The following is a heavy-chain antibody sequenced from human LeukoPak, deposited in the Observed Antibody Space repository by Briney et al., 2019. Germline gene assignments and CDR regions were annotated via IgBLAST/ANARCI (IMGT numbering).Heavy chain of an antibody. CDR1: GYTFTGYY. J-gene: IGHJ3*02. Sequence: ASVKVSCKASGYTFTGYYVHWVRQAPGQGLEWMGRINPNSGGTNYAQKFQGRVTMTRDTSISTAYMELSRLSSDDTAVYYCARKSMGYCSGGSCYSDAFDIWGQGTMVTVSS. CDR3: ARKSMGYCSGGSCYSDAFDI. D-gene: IGHD2-15*01. CDR2: INPNSGGT. V-gene: IGHV1-2*06.